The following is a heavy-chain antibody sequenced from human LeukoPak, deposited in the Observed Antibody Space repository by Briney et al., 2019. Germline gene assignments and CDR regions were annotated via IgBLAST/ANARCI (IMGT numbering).Heavy chain of an antibody. D-gene: IGHD2-21*02. CDR3: ARFAYCGGHCWYYFDY. J-gene: IGHJ4*02. Sequence: PSETLSLTCTVSGGSISNYYWSWIRQPPGKGLEWIGYIYSSGSTNYNLSLKSRVTISVDTSKNQFSLKLSSVTAADTAVYYCARFAYCGGHCWYYFDYWGQGSLVTVSS. V-gene: IGHV4-59*01. CDR1: GGSISNYY. CDR2: IYSSGST.